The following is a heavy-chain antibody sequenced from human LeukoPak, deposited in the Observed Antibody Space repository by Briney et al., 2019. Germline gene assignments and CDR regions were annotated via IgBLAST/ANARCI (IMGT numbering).Heavy chain of an antibody. D-gene: IGHD6-19*01. CDR1: GGSFSGYY. CDR2: INHSGST. Sequence: PSETLSLTCAVYGGSFSGYYWSWIRQPPGKGLEWIGEINHSGSTNYNPSLKSRVTISVDTSKNQFSLKLSSVTAADTAVYYCARHRAHHGVGWYVDWFDPWGQGTLVTVSS. CDR3: ARHRAHHGVGWYVDWFDP. J-gene: IGHJ5*02. V-gene: IGHV4-34*01.